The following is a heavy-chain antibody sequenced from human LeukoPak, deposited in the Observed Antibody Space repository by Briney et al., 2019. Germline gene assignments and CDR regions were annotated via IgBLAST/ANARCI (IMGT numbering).Heavy chain of an antibody. V-gene: IGHV3-48*04. CDR3: ARGSSSGRGALDY. CDR2: VSSGSSTI. Sequence: GGSLRLSCAASGFSLGSYSMNWVRQAPGKGLDWVSYVSSGSSTIYYADSVKGRFTISRDNAKNSLYLQMNSLRAEDTAVYYCARGSSSGRGALDYWGQGAPVTVSS. D-gene: IGHD6-6*01. J-gene: IGHJ4*02. CDR1: GFSLGSYS.